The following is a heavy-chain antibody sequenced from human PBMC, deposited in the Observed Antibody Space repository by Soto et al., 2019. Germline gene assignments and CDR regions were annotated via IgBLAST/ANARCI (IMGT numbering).Heavy chain of an antibody. CDR2: IIPIFGTA. J-gene: IGHJ6*02. D-gene: IGHD4-17*01. Sequence: GASVKVSCKASGGTFSSCAIGWLRQSAGQGLEWMGGIIPIFGTANYAQKFQGRVTITADKSTSTAYMELSSLRSEDTAVYYCARDVRVSSRRLQRLPGGMDVWGQGTTVTVSS. CDR3: ARDVRVSSRRLQRLPGGMDV. CDR1: GGTFSSCA. V-gene: IGHV1-69*06.